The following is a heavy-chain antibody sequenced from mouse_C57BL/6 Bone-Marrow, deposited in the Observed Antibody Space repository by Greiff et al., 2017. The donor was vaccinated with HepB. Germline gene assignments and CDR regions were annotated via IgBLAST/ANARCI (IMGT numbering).Heavy chain of an antibody. CDR1: GYTFTSYW. CDR3: AGYYYGSSYGWFAY. Sequence: QVQLQQPGAELVKPGASVKLSCKASGYTFTSYWMQWVKQRPGQGLEWIGEIDPSDSYTNYNQKFKGKATLTVDTSSSTAYMQLSSLTSEDSAVYYCAGYYYGSSYGWFAYWGQGTLVTVSA. V-gene: IGHV1-50*01. CDR2: IDPSDSYT. J-gene: IGHJ3*01. D-gene: IGHD1-1*01.